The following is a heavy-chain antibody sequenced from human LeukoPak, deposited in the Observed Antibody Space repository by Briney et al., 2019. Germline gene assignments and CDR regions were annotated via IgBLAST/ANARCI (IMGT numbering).Heavy chain of an antibody. CDR2: ISGSGGST. CDR1: GFTFSSYA. Sequence: PGGSLRLSCAASGFTFSSYAMSWVRQAPGKGLEWVSAISGSGGSTYYADSVKGRFTISRDNSKNTLYLQLNSLRAEDTAVCYFAKWGQIVVVPADYGGFDYWGQGTLVSVSS. J-gene: IGHJ4*02. CDR3: AKWGQIVVVPADYGGFDY. V-gene: IGHV3-23*01. D-gene: IGHD2-2*01.